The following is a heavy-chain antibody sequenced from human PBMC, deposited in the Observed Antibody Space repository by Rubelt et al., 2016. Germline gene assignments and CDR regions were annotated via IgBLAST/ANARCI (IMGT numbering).Heavy chain of an antibody. CDR3: AGHESAGSSWPFDD. V-gene: IGHV4-59*08. CDR2: IYYSGSA. CDR1: GGSISTYY. D-gene: IGHD6-13*01. J-gene: IGHJ4*02. Sequence: QVQLQESGPGLVKPSETLSLTCAVSGGSISTYYWSWIRQPPGKGLEWIGYIYYSGSANYNPSLKSRVTITVDTSKNQFSRELTSGTATDTAVYYCAGHESAGSSWPFDDWGQGTQVTVSS.